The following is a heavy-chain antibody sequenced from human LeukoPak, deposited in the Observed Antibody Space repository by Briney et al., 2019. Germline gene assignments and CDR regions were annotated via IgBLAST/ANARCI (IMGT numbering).Heavy chain of an antibody. J-gene: IGHJ3*02. CDR3: ARDKRLSDAFDI. Sequence: GGSLRLSCAASGFTVSSNYMSWVRQAPGKGLEWVSVIYSGGSTYYADSVKGRFTISRDNSKNTLYLQMNSLRAEDTAVYYCARDKRLSDAFDIWGQGTMVTASS. CDR2: IYSGGST. CDR1: GFTVSSNY. V-gene: IGHV3-66*02. D-gene: IGHD4/OR15-4a*01.